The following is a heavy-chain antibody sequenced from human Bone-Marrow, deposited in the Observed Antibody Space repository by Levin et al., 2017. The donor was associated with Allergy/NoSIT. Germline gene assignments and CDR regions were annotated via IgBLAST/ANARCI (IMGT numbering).Heavy chain of an antibody. CDR1: GGTFSSYT. J-gene: IGHJ6*02. CDR2: IIPILGIA. CDR3: ARAESSNYDFWSGYYRDYYYGMDV. Sequence: EASVKVSCKASGGTFSSYTISWVRQAPGQGLEWMGRIIPILGIANYAQKFQGRVTITADKSTSTAYMELSSLRSEDTAVYYCARAESSNYDFWSGYYRDYYYGMDVWGQGTTVTVSS. V-gene: IGHV1-69*02. D-gene: IGHD3-3*01.